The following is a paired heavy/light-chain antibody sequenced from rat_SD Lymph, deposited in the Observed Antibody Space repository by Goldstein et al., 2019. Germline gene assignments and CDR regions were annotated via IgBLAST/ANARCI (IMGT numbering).Heavy chain of an antibody. Sequence: EVQLVESGGGLVQPGRSLKLSCLASGFTFSNYGMNWIRQAPGKGLEWVASISSSSSYIYYADTVKGRFTISRDNAKNTLYLQMTSLRSEDTALYYCARRGVGYYFDYWGQGVMVTVSS. J-gene: IGHJ2*01. D-gene: IGHD4-4*01. V-gene: IGHV5-34*01. CDR3: ARRGVGYYFDY. CDR2: ISSSSSYI. CDR1: GFTFSNYG.
Light chain of an antibody. CDR1: QSLLYSENKKNY. V-gene: IGKV8S4*01. J-gene: IGKJ2-3*01. CDR2: WAS. Sequence: DIVMTQTPSSQAVSAGEKVTMSCKSSQSLLYSENKKNYLAWYQQKPGQSPKLLISWASTRESGVPDRFIGSGSGTDFTLTISSVQAEDLAVYYCEQYYDTPYTFGAGTKLELK. CDR3: EQYYDTPYT.